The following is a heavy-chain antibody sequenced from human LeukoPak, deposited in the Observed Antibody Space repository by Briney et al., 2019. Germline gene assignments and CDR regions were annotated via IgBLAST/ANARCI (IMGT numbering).Heavy chain of an antibody. D-gene: IGHD2-21*01. CDR1: GFIFSAYG. Sequence: GGSLRLSCAVSGFIFSAYGMHWVRQAPGKGLEWVAFIRHDGSTRYYADSVKGRLTISRDNSKNTLYLGMNSLRAEDTAVYYCAKDQLGDCGGTHCHTHFDYWGRGTLVTVSS. V-gene: IGHV3-30*02. CDR3: AKDQLGDCGGTHCHTHFDY. J-gene: IGHJ4*02. CDR2: IRHDGSTR.